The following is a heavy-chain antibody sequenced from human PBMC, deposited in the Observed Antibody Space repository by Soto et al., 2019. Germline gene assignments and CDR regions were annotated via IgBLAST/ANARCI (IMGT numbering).Heavy chain of an antibody. CDR1: GYTFTGYY. Sequence: GASVKVSCKASGYTFTGYYMHWVRQAPGQGLEWMGWINPNSGITNYAQKFQGRVTITTDKSTSTAYMELSSVRSEDTAVYYCASDLDTAMGDYYYYYGMDVWGQGTTVTVSS. D-gene: IGHD5-18*01. J-gene: IGHJ6*02. CDR3: ASDLDTAMGDYYYYYGMDV. CDR2: INPNSGIT. V-gene: IGHV1-2*02.